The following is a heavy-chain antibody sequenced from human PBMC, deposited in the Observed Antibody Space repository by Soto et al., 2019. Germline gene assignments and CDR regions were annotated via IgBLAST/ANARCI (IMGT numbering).Heavy chain of an antibody. CDR3: AKDGAIAAADYFFDY. J-gene: IGHJ4*02. CDR1: GCTFSNYA. D-gene: IGHD6-13*01. V-gene: IGHV3-30*18. CDR2: IASDGKDK. Sequence: GGSLRLSCAASGCTFSNYAIHWVRQAPGKGLEWVAVIASDGKDKRYADSVKGRFTISRDNSKNTVYLQMNSLRGEDTAVYYCAKDGAIAAADYFFDYWGQGSLVTVS.